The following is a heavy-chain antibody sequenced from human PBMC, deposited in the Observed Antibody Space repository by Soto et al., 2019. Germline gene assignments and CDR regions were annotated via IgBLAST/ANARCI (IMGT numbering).Heavy chain of an antibody. J-gene: IGHJ6*02. CDR2: ISDDGSNK. CDR1: GFTFSSYG. V-gene: IGHV3-30*18. D-gene: IGHD3-10*01. Sequence: QVQLVESGGGVVQPGRSLRLSCAASGFTFSSYGMHWVRQAPGKGLEWVAGISDDGSNKYYADSVKGRFTISRDNSKNTLYLQMNSVRAEDTGVYYGAKSIGLLAGYYYGMDFWGQGTTVTVSS. CDR3: AKSIGLLAGYYYGMDF.